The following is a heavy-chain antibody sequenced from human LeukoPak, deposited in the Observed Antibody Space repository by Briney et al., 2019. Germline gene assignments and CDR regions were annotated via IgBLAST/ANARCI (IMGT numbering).Heavy chain of an antibody. J-gene: IGHJ4*02. D-gene: IGHD5-18*01. CDR3: AREVPKGYSYGPHIDY. CDR1: GGSISSYY. Sequence: PSETLSLTCTVSGGSISSYYWSWIRQPAGKGLEWIGRIYISGSTNYNPSLKSRVTMSVDTSKNQFSLKLSSVTAADTAVYYCAREVPKGYSYGPHIDYWGQGTLVTVSS. V-gene: IGHV4-4*07. CDR2: IYISGST.